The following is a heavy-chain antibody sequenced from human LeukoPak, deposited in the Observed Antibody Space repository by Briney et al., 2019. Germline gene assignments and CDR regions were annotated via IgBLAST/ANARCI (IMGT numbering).Heavy chain of an antibody. CDR3: ARNGEYYYYMDV. V-gene: IGHV4-59*01. Sequence: PSETLSLTCTVSGGSISSYYWSWIRQPPGKGLEWIGYIYYSGSTNYNPSLKSRVTISVVTSKNQFSLKLSSVTAADTAVYYCARNGEYYYYMDVWGKGTTVTVSS. D-gene: IGHD2-8*01. CDR1: GGSISSYY. CDR2: IYYSGST. J-gene: IGHJ6*03.